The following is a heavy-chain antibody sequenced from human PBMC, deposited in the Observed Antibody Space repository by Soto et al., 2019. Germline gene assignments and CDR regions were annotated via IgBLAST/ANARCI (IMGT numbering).Heavy chain of an antibody. Sequence: HVHLVQSGAEVKKPGASVKVSCKASGYTFTRNHMHWVRQAPGQGLEWMGFINVATGNTRSSRKFQGRLILTRDTSANTTHLDLSGLTTEDSAVYYCARDRNFASLAAIDYWGQGTPLTVSS. CDR3: ARDRNFASLAAIDY. CDR2: INVATGNT. J-gene: IGHJ4*02. V-gene: IGHV1-3*01. CDR1: GYTFTRNH. D-gene: IGHD3-16*02.